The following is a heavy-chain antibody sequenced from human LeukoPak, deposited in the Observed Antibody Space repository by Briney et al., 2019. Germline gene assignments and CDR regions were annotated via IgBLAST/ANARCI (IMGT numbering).Heavy chain of an antibody. CDR1: GGSFSGYY. Sequence: PSETLSLTCAVYGGSFSGYYWSWIRQPPGKGLEWIGEINHSGSTNYNPSLKSRVTISVDTSKNQFSLKLSSVTAADTAVYYCAKDHYYDSSNYYYGRPNLFDYWGQGTLVTVSS. D-gene: IGHD3-22*01. CDR3: AKDHYYDSSNYYYGRPNLFDY. CDR2: INHSGST. V-gene: IGHV4-34*01. J-gene: IGHJ4*02.